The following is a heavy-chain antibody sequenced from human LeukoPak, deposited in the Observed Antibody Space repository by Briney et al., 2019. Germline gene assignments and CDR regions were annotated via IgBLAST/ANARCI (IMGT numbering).Heavy chain of an antibody. CDR3: ARDYGDFSVAAFDI. Sequence: GESLKIPCKGSGYSFPIYWIGWVRQMPGKGLEWMGIIYPGDSDARYSPSFQGQVTISADKSISTAYLQWSNLKASDTAIYYCARDYGDFSVAAFDIWGQGTMVTVSS. CDR1: GYSFPIYW. V-gene: IGHV5-51*01. J-gene: IGHJ3*02. D-gene: IGHD4-17*01. CDR2: IYPGDSDA.